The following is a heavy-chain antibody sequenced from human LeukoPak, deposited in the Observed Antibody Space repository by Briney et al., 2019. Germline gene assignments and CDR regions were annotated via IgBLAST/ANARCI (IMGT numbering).Heavy chain of an antibody. CDR1: GGSISSGSYY. Sequence: SETLSLTCTVSGGSISSGSYYWSWIRQPAGKGLEWIGRIYTSGSTNYNPSLKSRVTISVDTSKNQFSLKLSSVTAADTAVYYCARGQRHIAVVPAAIPLVSYYGMDVWGQGTTVTVSS. J-gene: IGHJ6*02. V-gene: IGHV4-61*02. D-gene: IGHD2-2*01. CDR3: ARGQRHIAVVPAAIPLVSYYGMDV. CDR2: IYTSGST.